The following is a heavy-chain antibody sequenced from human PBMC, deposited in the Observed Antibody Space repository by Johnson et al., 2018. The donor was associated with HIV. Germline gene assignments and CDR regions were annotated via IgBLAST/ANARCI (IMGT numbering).Heavy chain of an antibody. CDR2: ICWNSGSI. V-gene: IGHV3-9*01. D-gene: IGHD1-26*01. Sequence: EVQLVESGGGVVQPGRSLRLSCTASGFTLSSYAMHWVRQAPGKGLEWVSGICWNSGSIGYADSVKGRFTISRDTSKNMLYLQMNSLRPEDTAVYYCTRGSFTDDAFDVWGLGTMVTVSS. J-gene: IGHJ3*01. CDR1: GFTLSSYA. CDR3: TRGSFTDDAFDV.